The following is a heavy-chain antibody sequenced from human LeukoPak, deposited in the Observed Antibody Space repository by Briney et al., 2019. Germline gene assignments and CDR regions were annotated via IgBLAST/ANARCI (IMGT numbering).Heavy chain of an antibody. CDR2: IYPDDSDT. J-gene: IGHJ4*02. D-gene: IGHD3-10*01. Sequence: GESLKISCKGSGYSFTSYWIGWVRQMPGKGLEWMGIIYPDDSDTRYSPSFQGQVTISADKSISTAHLQWSSLKASDTAIYYCARLGWEAVREIIISGYFDYWGQGTLVTVSS. V-gene: IGHV5-51*01. CDR1: GYSFTSYW. CDR3: ARLGWEAVREIIISGYFDY.